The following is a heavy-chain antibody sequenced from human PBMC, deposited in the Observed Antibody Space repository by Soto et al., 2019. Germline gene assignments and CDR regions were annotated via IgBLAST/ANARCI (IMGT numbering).Heavy chain of an antibody. CDR2: ISSSSSYI. CDR3: AREGAYYYYGMDV. CDR1: GFTFSSYS. Sequence: GVLRLSCAASGFTFSSYSMNWVRQAPGKGLEWVSSISSSSSYIYYADSVKGRFTISRDNAKNSLYLQMNSLRAEDTAVYYCAREGAYYYYGMDVWGQGTTVTVSS. V-gene: IGHV3-21*01. J-gene: IGHJ6*02.